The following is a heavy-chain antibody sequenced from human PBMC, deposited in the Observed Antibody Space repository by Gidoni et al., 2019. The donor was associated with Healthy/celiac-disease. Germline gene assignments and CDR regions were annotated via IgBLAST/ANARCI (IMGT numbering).Heavy chain of an antibody. CDR2: ISGSGGST. CDR1: GFTFSSYA. J-gene: IGHJ5*02. Sequence: EVQLLESGGGLVQPGGSLRLSCAASGFTFSSYAMSWVRQAPGKGLEWVSAISGSGGSTYYADSVKGRFTISRDNSKNTLYLQMNSLRAEDTAVYYCAATSSGYYSYNWFDPWGQGTLVTVSS. V-gene: IGHV3-23*01. D-gene: IGHD3-22*01. CDR3: AATSSGYYSYNWFDP.